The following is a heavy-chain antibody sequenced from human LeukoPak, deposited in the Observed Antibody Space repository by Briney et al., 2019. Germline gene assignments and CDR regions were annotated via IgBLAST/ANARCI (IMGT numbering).Heavy chain of an antibody. Sequence: SETLSLTCTVSGGSISNYYWSWIRQPPGKGLEWIGYIYYSGSTNYNPSLKSRVTISVDTSKNQFSLKLSSVTAADTAVYYCARVRYYALHAFDIWGQGTMVTVSS. J-gene: IGHJ3*02. D-gene: IGHD3-10*01. V-gene: IGHV4-59*01. CDR2: IYYSGST. CDR3: ARVRYYALHAFDI. CDR1: GGSISNYY.